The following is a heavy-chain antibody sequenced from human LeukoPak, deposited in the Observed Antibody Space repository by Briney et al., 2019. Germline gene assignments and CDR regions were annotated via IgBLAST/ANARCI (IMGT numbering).Heavy chain of an antibody. CDR3: AREVWGPEY. CDR2: IKQDGSDK. J-gene: IGHJ4*02. CDR1: GFTFTKYW. D-gene: IGHD1-14*01. V-gene: IGHV3-7*01. Sequence: GDFLRLSCAASGFTFTKYWMTWVRQAPGKGLEWVGNIKQDGSDKNYMDSVKGRFTISRDNTKNSVYLQMSSLRAEDTAVYYCAREVWGPEYWGQGTLVTVSS.